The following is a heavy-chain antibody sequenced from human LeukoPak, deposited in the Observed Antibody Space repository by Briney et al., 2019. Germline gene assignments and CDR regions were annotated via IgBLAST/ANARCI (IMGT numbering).Heavy chain of an antibody. Sequence: GGSLRLSCAASGFTVSSNYMSWVRQAPGKGLEWVSVIYSGGSTYYADSVKGRFTISRHNSKNTLYLQMNSLRAEDTAVYYCARGPTYDFWSGYLGDYYFDYWGQGTLVTVSS. D-gene: IGHD3-3*01. J-gene: IGHJ4*02. CDR1: GFTVSSNY. V-gene: IGHV3-53*04. CDR3: ARGPTYDFWSGYLGDYYFDY. CDR2: IYSGGST.